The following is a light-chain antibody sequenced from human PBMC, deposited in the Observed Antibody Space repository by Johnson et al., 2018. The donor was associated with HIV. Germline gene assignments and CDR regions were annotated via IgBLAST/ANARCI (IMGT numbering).Light chain of an antibody. J-gene: IGLJ1*01. CDR3: GTWDSSLSGV. V-gene: IGLV1-51*01. CDR1: SSNIGNNY. Sequence: QSVLTQPPSVSAAPGQKVTISCSGSSSNIGNNYVSWYQQLPGTAPKLLIYDNNKRPSGIPDRFSGSKSGTSATLGITGLQTGDEAEYYCGTWDSSLSGVFGTGTKVTGL. CDR2: DNN.